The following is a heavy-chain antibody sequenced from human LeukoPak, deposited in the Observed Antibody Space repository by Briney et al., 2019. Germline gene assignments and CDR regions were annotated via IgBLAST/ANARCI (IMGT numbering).Heavy chain of an antibody. CDR2: IYPGDSDT. CDR1: GYSFTSYW. D-gene: IGHD2-8*01. CDR3: ARHAMGYCTNGVCYPDY. Sequence: GESLKISCKGSGYSFTSYWIGWVRQMPGKGLEWMGIIYPGDSDTRYSPSFQGQVTISADKSISTAYLQWSSLKASDTAMYYCARHAMGYCTNGVCYPDYWGQGTLVTVSS. V-gene: IGHV5-51*01. J-gene: IGHJ4*02.